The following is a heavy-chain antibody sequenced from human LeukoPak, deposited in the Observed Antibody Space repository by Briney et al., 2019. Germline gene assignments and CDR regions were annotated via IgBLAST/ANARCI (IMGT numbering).Heavy chain of an antibody. Sequence: SETLSLTCTVSGGSISSYYWSWIRQPAGKGLEWIGRIYTSGSTNYNPSLESRVTMSVDTSKNQFSLKLSSVTAADTAVYYCAGGREWELLWYMDVWGKGTTVSVSS. CDR3: AGGREWELLWYMDV. V-gene: IGHV4-4*07. CDR1: GGSISSYY. CDR2: IYTSGST. D-gene: IGHD1-26*01. J-gene: IGHJ6*03.